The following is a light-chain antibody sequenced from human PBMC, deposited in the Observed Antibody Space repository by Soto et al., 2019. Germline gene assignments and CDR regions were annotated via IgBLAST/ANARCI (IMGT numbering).Light chain of an antibody. V-gene: IGLV2-14*01. CDR3: SSFTSISTYV. CDR1: GSDVGGYDY. CDR2: EVD. J-gene: IGLJ1*01. Sequence: QSVLTQPPSVSGSPGQWITISCTGTGSDVGGYDYVCWYQRPPGKAPELMIYEVDNRPSGVSDRFSGSKSGNTASLTISGLQVDDEAYYFCSSFTSISTYVFGTGTKVTVL.